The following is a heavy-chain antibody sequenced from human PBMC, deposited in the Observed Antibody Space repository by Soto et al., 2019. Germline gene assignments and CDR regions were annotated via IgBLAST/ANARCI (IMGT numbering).Heavy chain of an antibody. J-gene: IGHJ4*02. CDR1: GFYFNNYG. D-gene: IGHD3-22*01. CDR3: ARDGLGYYDSSGPPYY. Sequence: GGSLRLSCAVSGFYFNNYGINWVHQPPGKGLEWVSSVSKSDYTYYSDSVRGRFTISRDNAKNSVSLQMNSLRADDTAVYYCARDGLGYYDSSGPPYYWGQGTLVTVSS. CDR2: VSKSDYT. V-gene: IGHV3-21*04.